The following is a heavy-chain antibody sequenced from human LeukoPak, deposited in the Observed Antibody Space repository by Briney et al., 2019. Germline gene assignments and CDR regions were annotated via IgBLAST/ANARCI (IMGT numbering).Heavy chain of an antibody. Sequence: PSETLSLTCTVSGGSISSSSYYWGWIRQPPGKGLEWIGSIYYSGSTYYNPSLKSRVTISVDTSKNQFSLKLSSVTAADTAVYYCARDRSRQREAYYFDYWGQGTLVTVSS. CDR3: ARDRSRQREAYYFDY. V-gene: IGHV4-39*07. J-gene: IGHJ4*02. CDR1: GGSISSSSYY. CDR2: IYYSGST. D-gene: IGHD1-26*01.